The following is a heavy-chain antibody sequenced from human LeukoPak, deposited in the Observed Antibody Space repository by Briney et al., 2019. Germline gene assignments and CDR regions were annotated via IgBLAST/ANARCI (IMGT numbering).Heavy chain of an antibody. Sequence: SETLSLTCTVSGGSISNYYWSWIRQPPGKGLEWIGYIYYSGSTNHNPSLKSRVTISVDTSSNQFSLKLNSVTAADTAVYYCARRAYGSGSFNRYHFDYWGQGTLVAVSS. V-gene: IGHV4-59*08. J-gene: IGHJ4*02. D-gene: IGHD3-10*01. CDR2: IYYSGST. CDR3: ARRAYGSGSFNRYHFDY. CDR1: GGSISNYY.